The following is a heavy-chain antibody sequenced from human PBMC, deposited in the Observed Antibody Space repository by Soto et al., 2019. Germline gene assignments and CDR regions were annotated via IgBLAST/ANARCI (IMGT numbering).Heavy chain of an antibody. V-gene: IGHV4-59*01. CDR2: IYYSGGT. J-gene: IGHJ4*02. D-gene: IGHD3-22*01. CDR1: GASTGTYY. CDR3: ARDRAYYESSGLYFDY. Sequence: PSETLSLTCTVSGASTGTYYWSWIRQPPGKGLEWIGYIYYSGGTNYNPSLKSQFSLKLSSVTAADTAVYYCARDRAYYESSGLYFDYWGQGTLVTVSS.